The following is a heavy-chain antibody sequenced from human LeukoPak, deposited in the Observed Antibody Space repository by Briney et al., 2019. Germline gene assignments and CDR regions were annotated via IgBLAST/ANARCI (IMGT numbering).Heavy chain of an antibody. Sequence: GGPRRLSFAASGFTFSNYALHGVGQAPGKGLEWVAVISYDGSNKYYADSVKGRFTISRDNSKNTLYLQMNSLRAEDTAVYYCARDGIVATGYFDYWGQGTLVTVSS. J-gene: IGHJ4*02. V-gene: IGHV3-30-3*01. CDR1: GFTFSNYA. CDR3: ARDGIVATGYFDY. D-gene: IGHD6-13*01. CDR2: ISYDGSNK.